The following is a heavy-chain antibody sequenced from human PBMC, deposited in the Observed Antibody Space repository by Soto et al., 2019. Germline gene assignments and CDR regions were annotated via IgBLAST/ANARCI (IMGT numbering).Heavy chain of an antibody. V-gene: IGHV3-11*01. Sequence: GGSLRLSCAASGFTFSDYYMSWIRQAPGKGLGWVSYISSSGSTIYYADSVKGRFTISRDNAKNSLYLQMNSLRAEDTAVYYCARSPLYSSSWYLFFDYWGQGTLVTVSS. CDR3: ARSPLYSSSWYLFFDY. J-gene: IGHJ4*02. D-gene: IGHD6-13*01. CDR2: ISSSGSTI. CDR1: GFTFSDYY.